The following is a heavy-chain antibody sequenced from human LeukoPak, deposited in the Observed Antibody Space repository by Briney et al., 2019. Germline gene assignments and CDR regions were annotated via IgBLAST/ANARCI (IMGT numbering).Heavy chain of an antibody. CDR3: ARDQSEVAFDI. V-gene: IGHV4-59*01. CDR2: IYYSGST. Sequence: SETLSLTCTVSGGSISSYYWSWIRQPSGKGLEWIGYIYYSGSTNYNPSLKSRVTISVDTSKNQFSLKLSSVTAADTAVYYCARDQSEVAFDIWGQGTMVTVSS. CDR1: GGSISSYY. J-gene: IGHJ3*02.